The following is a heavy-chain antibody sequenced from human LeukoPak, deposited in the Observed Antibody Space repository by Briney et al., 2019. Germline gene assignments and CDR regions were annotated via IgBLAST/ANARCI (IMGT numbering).Heavy chain of an antibody. J-gene: IGHJ4*02. Sequence: ASVKVSCKASGYTFTSYDINWVRQATGQGLEWMGWMNPNSGNTGYAQKFQGRVTMTRNSSITTAYMELSSLRSEDTAVYYCARDLRVIAAAGTAFDYWGQGTLVTVSS. CDR1: GYTFTSYD. D-gene: IGHD6-13*01. CDR3: ARDLRVIAAAGTAFDY. CDR2: MNPNSGNT. V-gene: IGHV1-8*01.